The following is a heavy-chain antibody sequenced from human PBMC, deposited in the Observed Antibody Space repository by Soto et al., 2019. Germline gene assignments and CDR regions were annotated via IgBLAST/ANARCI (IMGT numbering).Heavy chain of an antibody. CDR2: INPSGGST. D-gene: IGHD1-1*01. CDR1: GYSFTTYY. V-gene: IGHV1-46*01. CDR3: ARNDKSGLDY. Sequence: ASVKISCKASGYSFTTYYMHWVRQAPGQGLEWMGMINPSGGSTSYAQKFQGRVTMTRDTSTSTVYMELSSLRSEDTAVYYCARNDKSGLDYWGQGTLVTVSS. J-gene: IGHJ4*02.